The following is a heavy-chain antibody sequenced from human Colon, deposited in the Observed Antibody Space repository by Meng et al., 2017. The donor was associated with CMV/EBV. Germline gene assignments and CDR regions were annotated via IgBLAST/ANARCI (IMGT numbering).Heavy chain of an antibody. CDR3: VTVRYDAKGSTYYRSLDY. J-gene: IGHJ4*02. V-gene: IGHV3-7*01. D-gene: IGHD4/OR15-4a*01. Sequence: GESLKISCEASGFTFNSYSMNWVRQAPGKGLEWVVNIKEDGSEQHDVESVKGRFTISRDNAKNSPYLQMNSLRAEDTAVYYCVTVRYDAKGSTYYRSLDYWGQGTLVTVSS. CDR1: GFTFNSYS. CDR2: IKEDGSEQ.